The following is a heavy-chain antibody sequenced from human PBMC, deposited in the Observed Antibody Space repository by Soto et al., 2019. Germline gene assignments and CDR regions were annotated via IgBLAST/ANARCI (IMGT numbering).Heavy chain of an antibody. V-gene: IGHV4-59*01. D-gene: IGHD6-19*01. Sequence: QVQLQESGPGLVKPSETLSLTCTVSGVSISSLYWSWIRQPPGKGLEWIGYIYYSGSINYNPSLKSRVTISVDPSKNQFSLRLSSVTAADTAVYYCAKSLWDTSGWKTDYWGQGTLVTVSS. CDR2: IYYSGSI. CDR3: AKSLWDTSGWKTDY. CDR1: GVSISSLY. J-gene: IGHJ4*02.